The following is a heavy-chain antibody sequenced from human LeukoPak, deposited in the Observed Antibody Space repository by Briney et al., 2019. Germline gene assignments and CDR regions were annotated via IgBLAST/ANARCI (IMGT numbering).Heavy chain of an antibody. CDR2: INHDGSST. V-gene: IGHV3-74*01. J-gene: IGHJ5*02. Sequence: GGSLRLSCATSGFTFTTFWMHWVRQVPGKGLVWVSRINHDGSSTNYAASVKGRFTISRDNSKNTLYLQMNSLRADDTAVYYCAKSVAGINWFDPWGQGTLVTVSS. D-gene: IGHD6-19*01. CDR3: AKSVAGINWFDP. CDR1: GFTFTTFW.